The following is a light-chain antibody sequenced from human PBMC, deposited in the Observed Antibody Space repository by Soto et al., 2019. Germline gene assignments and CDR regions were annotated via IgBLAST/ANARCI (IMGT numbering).Light chain of an antibody. CDR1: QSVSNDF. J-gene: IGKJ1*01. CDR3: QQYGSAPPRT. Sequence: EIVLTQSPGILSLSPGERATRSCRASQSVSNDFLAWYPQKPGQAPRLLLDGASTRATDVPDRFCGSGSGADFTLSVSILEPEDFAVYYGQQYGSAPPRTFGQGTKVEMK. CDR2: GAS. V-gene: IGKV3-20*01.